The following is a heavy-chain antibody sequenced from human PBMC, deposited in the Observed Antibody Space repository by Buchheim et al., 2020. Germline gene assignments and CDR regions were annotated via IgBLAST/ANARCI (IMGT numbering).Heavy chain of an antibody. CDR2: ISGSGGST. V-gene: IGHV3-23*01. CDR3: AKGVHVVWFGEETYYFDY. CDR1: GFTFSSYA. D-gene: IGHD3-10*01. J-gene: IGHJ4*02. Sequence: EVQLLESGGGLVQPGGSLRLSCAASGFTFSSYAMSWVRQAPGKGLEWVSAISGSGGSTYYADSVKGRFTISRDNSKNTLYLQMNSLRAEDTAVYYCAKGVHVVWFGEETYYFDYWGQGTL.